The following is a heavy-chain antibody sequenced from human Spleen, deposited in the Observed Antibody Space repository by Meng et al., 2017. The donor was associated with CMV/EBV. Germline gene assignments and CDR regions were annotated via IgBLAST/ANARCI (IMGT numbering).Heavy chain of an antibody. Sequence: ASVKVSCKASGYTFTTSAMSWVRQTPGQGLEWMGWINTFNSNTNYAQNLQGRVTMTTDTSTSTAYMELRSLRSDDTAVYFCARAPGYMSPWGQGTLVTVSS. V-gene: IGHV1-18*01. D-gene: IGHD5-18*01. CDR3: ARAPGYMSP. CDR2: INTFNSNT. CDR1: GYTFTTSA. J-gene: IGHJ5*02.